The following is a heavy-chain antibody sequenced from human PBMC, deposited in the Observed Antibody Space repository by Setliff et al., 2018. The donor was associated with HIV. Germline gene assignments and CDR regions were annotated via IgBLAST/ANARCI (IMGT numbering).Heavy chain of an antibody. J-gene: IGHJ6*02. CDR2: INAGNGST. D-gene: IGHD6-13*01. V-gene: IGHV1-3*01. Sequence: ASVKVSCKASGYTFATYGISWVRQAPGQGLEWMGWINAGNGSTKYSQKFQGRVTITRDTFASTAYMELSSLRSEDTAVYYCARPGSRWYARGRDPLYGMDVWGQGTTVTVSS. CDR3: ARPGSRWYARGRDPLYGMDV. CDR1: GYTFATYG.